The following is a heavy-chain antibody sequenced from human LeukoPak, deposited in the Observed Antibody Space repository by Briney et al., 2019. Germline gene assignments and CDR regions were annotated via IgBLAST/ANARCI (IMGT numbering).Heavy chain of an antibody. CDR1: GYSFTSYW. D-gene: IGHD3-22*01. J-gene: IGHJ4*02. V-gene: IGHV5-51*01. CDR2: IYPGDSDS. CDR3: AKRIGIYDSSGYYPDY. Sequence: GESLKISRKGSGYSFTSYWIGWVRQMPGKGLEWMGIIYPGDSDSRYSPSFQGQVTISADKSISTAYLQWSSLRAEDTAVYYCAKRIGIYDSSGYYPDYWGQGTLVTVSS.